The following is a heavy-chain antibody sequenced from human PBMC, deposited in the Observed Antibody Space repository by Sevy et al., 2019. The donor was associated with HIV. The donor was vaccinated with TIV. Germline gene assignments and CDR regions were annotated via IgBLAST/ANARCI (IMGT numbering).Heavy chain of an antibody. CDR2: ISAYNGNT. CDR1: GYTFTSYG. J-gene: IGHJ4*02. V-gene: IGHV1-18*01. Sequence: ASVKVSCKASGYTFTSYGISWVRQAPGQGLEWMGWISAYNGNTNYAQKLQGRVTMTTDTSTSTAYMELRSLRSDDTAGYYCARDPLYYYDSSGKIFDYWGQGTLVTVSS. CDR3: ARDPLYYYDSSGKIFDY. D-gene: IGHD3-22*01.